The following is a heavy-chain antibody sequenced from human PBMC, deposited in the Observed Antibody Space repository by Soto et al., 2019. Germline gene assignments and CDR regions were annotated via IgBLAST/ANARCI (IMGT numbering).Heavy chain of an antibody. CDR2: ISGSGGST. J-gene: IGHJ4*02. D-gene: IGHD1-26*01. CDR3: ARRGSGSYYDY. V-gene: IGHV3-23*01. Sequence: PGGSLRLSCAASGFTFSSYAMRWVRQAPGKGLEWVSAISGSGGSTYYADYVKGRFTISRDNSKNTLYLQMNSLRAVYTAVYYCARRGSGSYYDYWGQGTLVTVSS. CDR1: GFTFSSYA.